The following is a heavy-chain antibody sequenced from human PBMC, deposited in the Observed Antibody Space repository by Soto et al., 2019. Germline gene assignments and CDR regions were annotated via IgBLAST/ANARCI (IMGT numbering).Heavy chain of an antibody. V-gene: IGHV4-59*01. Sequence: TSETLSLTCTVSGGSISSYYWSWIRQPPGKGLEWIGYIFYSGSTNYNPSLKSRVTISVDTSKNQFSLKLSSVTAADTAVYYCARVWNWFDPWGQGTLVTVSS. CDR3: ARVWNWFDP. CDR2: IFYSGST. CDR1: GGSISSYY. J-gene: IGHJ5*02.